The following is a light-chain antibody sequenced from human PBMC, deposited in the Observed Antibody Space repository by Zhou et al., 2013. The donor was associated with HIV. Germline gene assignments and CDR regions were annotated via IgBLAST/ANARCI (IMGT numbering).Light chain of an antibody. V-gene: IGKV1-33*01. J-gene: IGKJ2*01. CDR1: QDIRNY. CDR2: DAS. CDR3: QHMIISLLWYT. Sequence: DIQMTQSPSSLSASVGDRVTITCQASQDIRNYLNWYQQKPGKAPKLLIYDASNLETGVPSRFSGSGSGTDFTFTISSLQPEDIATYYCQHMIISLLWYTFGQGPSWRX.